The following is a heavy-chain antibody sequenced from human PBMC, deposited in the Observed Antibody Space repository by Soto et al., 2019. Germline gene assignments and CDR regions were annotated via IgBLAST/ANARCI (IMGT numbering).Heavy chain of an antibody. CDR3: ARGFRSDFLSGYYSAYYYYMDV. J-gene: IGHJ6*03. CDR2: MNPNSGNT. D-gene: IGHD3-3*01. V-gene: IGHV1-8*01. CDR1: GYTFTSYD. Sequence: ASVKVSCKASGYTFTSYDINWVRQATGEGLEWMGWMNPNSGNTGYAQKFQGRVTMTRNTSISTAYMELSSLRSEDTAVYYCARGFRSDFLSGYYSAYYYYMDVWGKGTTVTGSS.